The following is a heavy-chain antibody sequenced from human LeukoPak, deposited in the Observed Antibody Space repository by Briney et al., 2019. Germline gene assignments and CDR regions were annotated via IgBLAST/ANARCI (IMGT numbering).Heavy chain of an antibody. CDR2: IGRSGGGT. Sequence: GGSLRLSCAVSGFTFRSYAMSWVRQAPGKGLEWVSVIGRSGGGTYYADSVKGRFTISRDNSKNTLYLQMNSLRAEDTAVYYCVEVDGYPSNYYGMDVWGQGTTVTVSS. J-gene: IGHJ6*02. V-gene: IGHV3-23*01. D-gene: IGHD5-18*01. CDR3: VEVDGYPSNYYGMDV. CDR1: GFTFRSYA.